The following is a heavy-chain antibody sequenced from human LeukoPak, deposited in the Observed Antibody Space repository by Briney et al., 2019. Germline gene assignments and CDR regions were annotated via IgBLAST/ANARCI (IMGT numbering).Heavy chain of an antibody. V-gene: IGHV1-2*02. CDR3: ARELDYYDSSGYPLDY. J-gene: IGHJ4*02. CDR2: INPDNGGT. Sequence: ASVKVSCKASGYTFTGYYMHWVRQAPGQGLEWMGWINPDNGGTNYAQKFQGRVTMTRDMSISTAYMELRSLRSDDTAVYYCARELDYYDSSGYPLDYWGQGTLVTVSS. CDR1: GYTFTGYY. D-gene: IGHD3-22*01.